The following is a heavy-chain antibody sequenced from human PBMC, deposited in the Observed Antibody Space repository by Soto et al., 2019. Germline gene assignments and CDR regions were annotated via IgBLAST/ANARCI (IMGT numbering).Heavy chain of an antibody. CDR1: GFTFSSYA. Sequence: EVQLLESGGGLVQPGGSLRLSCAASGFTFSSYAMSWVRQAPGKGLEWVSSITYDGTQTFHADSVKGRFTISRDNSRNTLYLQMNSLRAEDTALYYCAKRPLYCSCTSCLDDWGQGTLVTVSS. CDR2: ITYDGTQT. D-gene: IGHD2-2*01. V-gene: IGHV3-23*01. J-gene: IGHJ4*02. CDR3: AKRPLYCSCTSCLDD.